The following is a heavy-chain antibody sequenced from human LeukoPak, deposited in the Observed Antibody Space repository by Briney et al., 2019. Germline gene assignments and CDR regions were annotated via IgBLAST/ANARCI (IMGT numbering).Heavy chain of an antibody. V-gene: IGHV3-53*01. CDR2: IYSGGST. CDR3: ARVYYYYCGMDV. Sequence: GGSLRLSCAASGFTVSSNYMSWVRQAPGKGLEWVSVIYSGGSTYYADSVKGRFTISRDNSKNTLYLQMNSLRAEDTAVYYCARVYYYYCGMDVWGQGTTVTVSS. D-gene: IGHD2/OR15-2a*01. J-gene: IGHJ6*02. CDR1: GFTVSSNY.